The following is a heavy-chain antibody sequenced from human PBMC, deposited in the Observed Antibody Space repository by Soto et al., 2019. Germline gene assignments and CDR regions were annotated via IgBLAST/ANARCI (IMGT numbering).Heavy chain of an antibody. CDR3: AIVEPGLRAED. J-gene: IGHJ4*02. CDR2: ISAYNGNT. Sequence: QVQLEQSGPEVKKPGASLRVSCKASGHTFASYGVSWVRQAPGQGREWMGWISAYNGNTNYAQKFQGRITVTTDTSTGTAYIELRNLRSDDTAVYYCAIVEPGLRAEDWGQGTLVNVSS. V-gene: IGHV1-18*04. CDR1: GHTFASYG. D-gene: IGHD2-21*01.